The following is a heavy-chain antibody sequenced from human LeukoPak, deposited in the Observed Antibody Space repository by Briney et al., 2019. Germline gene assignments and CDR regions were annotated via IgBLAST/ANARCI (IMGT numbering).Heavy chain of an antibody. V-gene: IGHV4-39*07. J-gene: IGHJ3*02. Sequence: PSETLSLTCTVSGGSISSGDYYWSWIRQPPGKGLEWIGSIYYSGSTYYNPSLKSRVTISLDTSKNQFSLKLSSVTAADTAVYYCARAPVGQWLAVWGAFDIWGQGTMVTVSS. D-gene: IGHD6-19*01. CDR3: ARAPVGQWLAVWGAFDI. CDR2: IYYSGST. CDR1: GGSISSGDYY.